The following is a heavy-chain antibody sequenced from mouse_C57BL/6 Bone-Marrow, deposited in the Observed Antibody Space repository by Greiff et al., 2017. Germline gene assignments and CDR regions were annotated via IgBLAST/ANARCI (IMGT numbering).Heavy chain of an antibody. CDR1: GYTFTSYW. J-gene: IGHJ1*03. V-gene: IGHV1-64*01. D-gene: IGHD2-5*01. Sequence: VQLQQPGAELVKPGASVKLSCKASGYTFTSYWMHWVKQRPGQGLEWIGMIHPNSGSTNYNEKFKSKATLAVDKSSSTAYMQLSSLTSEDSAVYYCARSFPAYYSNHRYFDVWGTGTTVTVSS. CDR2: IHPNSGST. CDR3: ARSFPAYYSNHRYFDV.